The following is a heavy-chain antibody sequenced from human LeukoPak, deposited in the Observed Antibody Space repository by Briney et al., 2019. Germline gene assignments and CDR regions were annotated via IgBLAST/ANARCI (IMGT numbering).Heavy chain of an antibody. CDR1: GYTFTSYA. Sequence: ASVKVSCKASGYTFTSYAMHWVRQAPGQRLEWMGWINAGNGNTKYSQKFQGRVTITRDTSASTAYMELSSLRSEDTAVYYCARDFAYCSSTSCYVDVRFYYYGMDVWGQGTTVTVSS. D-gene: IGHD2-2*01. J-gene: IGHJ6*02. CDR2: INAGNGNT. CDR3: ARDFAYCSSTSCYVDVRFYYYGMDV. V-gene: IGHV1-3*01.